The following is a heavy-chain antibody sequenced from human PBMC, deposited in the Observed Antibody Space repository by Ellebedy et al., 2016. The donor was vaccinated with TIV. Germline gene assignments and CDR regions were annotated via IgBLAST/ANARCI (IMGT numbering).Heavy chain of an antibody. J-gene: IGHJ6*02. CDR1: GDSISSGCCS. Sequence: MPSETLSLTCAVSGDSISSGCCSWNWIRQPPGQGLEWIGDIHHSGNSHIHPSLKSRVTLSVDTSKNQFSLDMTSVTAADTATYYCARDLGRYGMDVWGQGTTVTVSS. CDR3: ARDLGRYGMDV. CDR2: IHHSGNS. V-gene: IGHV4-61*01.